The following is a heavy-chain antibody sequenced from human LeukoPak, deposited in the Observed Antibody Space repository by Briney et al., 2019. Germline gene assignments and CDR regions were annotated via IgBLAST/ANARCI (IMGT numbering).Heavy chain of an antibody. V-gene: IGHV1-2*02. J-gene: IGHJ5*02. D-gene: IGHD2-2*01. CDR1: GYTFTGYY. CDR2: INPNSGGT. CDR3: ARGGVPAAPEVHRWFDP. Sequence: GASVKVSCKASGYTFTGYYMHWVRQAPGQGLEWMGWINPNSGGTNYAQKFQGRVTMTRDTSISTAYMELSRLRSDDTAVYYCARGGVPAAPEVHRWFDPWGQGTLVTVSS.